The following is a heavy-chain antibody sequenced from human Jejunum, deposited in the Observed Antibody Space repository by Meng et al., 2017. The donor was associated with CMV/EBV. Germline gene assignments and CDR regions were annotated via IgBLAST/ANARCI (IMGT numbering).Heavy chain of an antibody. CDR3: ARYYYASGTASRFDP. D-gene: IGHD3-10*01. CDR2: ISDGGST. J-gene: IGHJ5*02. CDR1: GGAIRRCGRF. Sequence: GGAIRRCGRFCPWVRQPPAKGLKWIGAISDGGSTYSNPSLKSRVTTSVGTSKNKFSLRLNSVTAADTAVYYCARYYYASGTASRFDPWGQGTLVTVSS. V-gene: IGHV4-39*07.